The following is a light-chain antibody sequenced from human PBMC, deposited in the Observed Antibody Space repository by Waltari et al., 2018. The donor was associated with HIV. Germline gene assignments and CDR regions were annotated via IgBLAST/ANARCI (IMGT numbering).Light chain of an antibody. CDR3: SSYAGSNIWV. V-gene: IGLV2-8*01. CDR2: EVS. Sequence: QSALTQPPSASGSPGQSVTISCTGTSSDVGAYNYVCWHQQYPGKAPKRMIYEVSKRPSGVPDRFSGSKSGNTASLTVSGLQAEDEADYYCSSYAGSNIWVFGGGTKLTVL. CDR1: SSDVGAYNY. J-gene: IGLJ3*02.